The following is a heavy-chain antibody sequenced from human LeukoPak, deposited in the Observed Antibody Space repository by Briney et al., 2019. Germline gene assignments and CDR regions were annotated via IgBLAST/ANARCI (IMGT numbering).Heavy chain of an antibody. CDR1: GFTFSAYN. J-gene: IGHJ6*03. Sequence: QPGGSLRLSCAASGFTFSAYNMNWDRQAPGKGLEWISHISNIGDIIHYADSVEGRFTISRDNAKNSLYLQMNSLRAEDTAVYYCAKDATAVVGTVYMDVWGKGTTVTISS. CDR2: ISNIGDII. V-gene: IGHV3-48*04. D-gene: IGHD6-13*01. CDR3: AKDATAVVGTVYMDV.